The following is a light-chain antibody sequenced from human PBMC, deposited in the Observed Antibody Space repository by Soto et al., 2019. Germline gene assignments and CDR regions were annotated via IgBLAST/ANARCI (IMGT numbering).Light chain of an antibody. Sequence: EIVLTHSPGTLSLSPGERATLSCRASHSVASRNLAWYQQKYGQAPRLLIYGASSRAIHTPDRLSGSGSGTEFTLTISGLEPEDFAVYYCQHFGNSPWTFGQGNKVEI. CDR3: QHFGNSPWT. CDR2: GAS. J-gene: IGKJ1*01. CDR1: HSVASRN. V-gene: IGKV3-20*01.